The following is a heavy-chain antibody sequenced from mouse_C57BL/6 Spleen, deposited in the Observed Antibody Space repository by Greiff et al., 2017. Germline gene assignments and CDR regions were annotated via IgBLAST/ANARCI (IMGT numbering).Heavy chain of an antibody. V-gene: IGHV1-50*01. J-gene: IGHJ3*01. Sequence: QVQLQQPGAELVKPGASVKLSCKASGYTFTSYWMQWVKQRPGQGLEWIGEIDPSDSYTNYNQKFKGKATLTVDTSSSTAYMQLSSLTSEDSAVYYCARDSSGYRFADWGQGTLVTVSA. CDR1: GYTFTSYW. CDR3: ARDSSGYRFAD. CDR2: IDPSDSYT. D-gene: IGHD3-2*02.